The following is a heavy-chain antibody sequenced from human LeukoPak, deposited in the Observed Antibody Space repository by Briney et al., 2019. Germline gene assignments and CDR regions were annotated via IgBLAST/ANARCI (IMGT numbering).Heavy chain of an antibody. CDR2: IWYDASNK. V-gene: IGHV3-33*06. D-gene: IGHD6-13*01. J-gene: IGHJ4*02. CDR1: GFTFSSHG. Sequence: GRSLRLSCVASGFTFSSHGMHWVRQVPGKGLEWVAVIWYDASNKYYVDSVKGRFTISRDNSKNTLYLQMNSLRAEDTAVYYCTKSGIAAAGSLVYFDYWGQGTLVTASS. CDR3: TKSGIAAAGSLVYFDY.